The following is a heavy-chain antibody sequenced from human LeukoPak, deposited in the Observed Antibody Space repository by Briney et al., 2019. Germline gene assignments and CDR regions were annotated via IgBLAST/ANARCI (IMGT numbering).Heavy chain of an antibody. CDR1: GFALNHYS. CDR3: AKDRSPGYCSGGSCEPFDY. V-gene: IGHV3-21*01. CDR2: ISSTSAYI. D-gene: IGHD2-15*01. Sequence: GGSLRLSCAASGFALNHYSLNWVRQAPGKGLEWVSSISSTSAYIYYADSVKGRFTISRDNSKNTLYLQMNSLRAEDTAVYYCAKDRSPGYCSGGSCEPFDYWGQGTLVTVSS. J-gene: IGHJ4*02.